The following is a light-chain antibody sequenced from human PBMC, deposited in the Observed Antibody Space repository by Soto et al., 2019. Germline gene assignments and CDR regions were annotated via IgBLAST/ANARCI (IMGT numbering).Light chain of an antibody. CDR1: QGISSW. J-gene: IGKJ3*01. Sequence: DIPMTQSPSTLSASVGDRVTITCRASQGISSWLAWYQQKPAKAPKLLIYKESSLESGVPSRFSGSGSGTEFTLTLSILQPDDFATYYCQQSFTFGPGTKVDIK. V-gene: IGKV1-5*03. CDR3: QQSFT. CDR2: KES.